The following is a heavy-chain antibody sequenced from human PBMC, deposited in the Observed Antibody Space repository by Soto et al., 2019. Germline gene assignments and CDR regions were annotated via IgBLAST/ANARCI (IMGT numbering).Heavy chain of an antibody. CDR2: ITTGADTV. CDR1: GFTFSDSY. Sequence: PGVSLRLSCAASGFTFSDSYMGWVRQAPGKGLEWISYITTGADTVYYADSVKGRFTISRDNAKNLLYLQMNSLGVEDTAVYYCARDYDYGVQGVFDYWGQGTLVTVSS. D-gene: IGHD4-17*01. V-gene: IGHV3-11*01. CDR3: ARDYDYGVQGVFDY. J-gene: IGHJ4*02.